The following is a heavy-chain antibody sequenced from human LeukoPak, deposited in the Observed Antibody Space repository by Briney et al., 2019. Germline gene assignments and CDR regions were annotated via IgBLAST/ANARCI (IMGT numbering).Heavy chain of an antibody. Sequence: ASVKVSCKASGYTFTSYYMHWVRQAPGQGLEWMGIISPSGGSTSYAQKFQGRVTMTRDMSTSTVYMELSSLRAEDTAVYYCAKDLIVVVARFDYWGQGTLVTVSS. D-gene: IGHD2-15*01. V-gene: IGHV1-46*01. CDR1: GYTFTSYY. CDR3: AKDLIVVVARFDY. J-gene: IGHJ4*02. CDR2: ISPSGGST.